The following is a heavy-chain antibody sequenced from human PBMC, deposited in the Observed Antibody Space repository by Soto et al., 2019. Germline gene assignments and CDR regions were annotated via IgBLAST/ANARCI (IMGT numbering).Heavy chain of an antibody. J-gene: IGHJ6*03. CDR1: GYRFISYW. Sequence: PGESLKISCKGSGYRFISYWIGWVRQMPGKGLEWMGIIYPGDSDTRYSPSFQGQVTISADKSISTAYLQWSSLKASDTAMYYCARQGAIPTEDNYYYYMDVWGKGTTVTVSS. CDR2: IYPGDSDT. V-gene: IGHV5-51*01. CDR3: ARQGAIPTEDNYYYYMDV.